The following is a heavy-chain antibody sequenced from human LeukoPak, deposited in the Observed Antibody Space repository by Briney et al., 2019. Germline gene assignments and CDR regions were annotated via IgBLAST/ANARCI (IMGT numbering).Heavy chain of an antibody. J-gene: IGHJ5*02. Sequence: GGSLRLSCAASGFTFDDYAMSWVRQAPGKGVEWVSRINWNGGSTSYADSVKGRFTISRDNSKNTLYLQMNSLRAEDTAVYYCAKDPVDSSSWYWFDPWGQGTLVTVSS. V-gene: IGHV3-20*04. CDR2: INWNGGST. D-gene: IGHD6-13*01. CDR3: AKDPVDSSSWYWFDP. CDR1: GFTFDDYA.